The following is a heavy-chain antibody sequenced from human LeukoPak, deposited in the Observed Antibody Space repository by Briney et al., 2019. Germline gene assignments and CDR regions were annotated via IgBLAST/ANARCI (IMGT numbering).Heavy chain of an antibody. CDR3: ARDLWFGELSPGGY. D-gene: IGHD3-10*01. CDR2: INWNGGST. CDR1: GFTFDDYG. Sequence: GGSLRFSCAASGFTFDDYGMSWVRQAPGKGLEWVSGINWNGGSTGYADSVKGRFTISRDNAKNSLYLQMNSLRAEDTALYYCARDLWFGELSPGGYWGQGTLVTVSS. J-gene: IGHJ4*02. V-gene: IGHV3-20*04.